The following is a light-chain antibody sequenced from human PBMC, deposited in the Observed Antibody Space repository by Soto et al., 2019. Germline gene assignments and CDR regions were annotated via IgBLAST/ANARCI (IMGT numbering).Light chain of an antibody. CDR3: QQGYSTHIT. CDR1: QSISSY. Sequence: DIQMTQSPSSLSASVGDRVTITCRASQSISSYLNWYQQKPGKAPKLLIYAASSLQSGVPSRFSGSGSGTDFTLTISSLQPEDFATYYCQQGYSTHITFGQGTRLEI. CDR2: AAS. J-gene: IGKJ5*01. V-gene: IGKV1-39*01.